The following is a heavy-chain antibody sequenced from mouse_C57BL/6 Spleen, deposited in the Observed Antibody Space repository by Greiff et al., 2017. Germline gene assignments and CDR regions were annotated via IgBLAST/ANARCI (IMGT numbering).Heavy chain of an antibody. Sequence: EVKLMESGGGLVKPGGSLKLSCAASGFTFSSYAMSWVRQTPEKRLEWVATISDGGSYTYYPDNVKGRFTISRDNAKNNLYLQMSHLKSEDTAMYYCARDKTTPWYFDVWGTGTTVTVSS. D-gene: IGHD1-1*01. CDR1: GFTFSSYA. J-gene: IGHJ1*03. CDR2: ISDGGSYT. CDR3: ARDKTTPWYFDV. V-gene: IGHV5-4*01.